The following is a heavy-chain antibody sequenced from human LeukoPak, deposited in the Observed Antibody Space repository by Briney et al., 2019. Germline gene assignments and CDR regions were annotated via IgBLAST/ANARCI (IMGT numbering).Heavy chain of an antibody. J-gene: IGHJ4*02. CDR1: GFTFSDYY. D-gene: IGHD2-2*01. V-gene: IGHV3-11*01. Sequence: GGSLRLSCAASGFTFSDYYMSWIRQAPGKGREGIAYISSSGSTLYYGDSVKGRFTISGDNARDSLSLQLSSLSAEDTAVYYCARSLSVRGDIVVVAPAFDYWGQGTVVTVSS. CDR3: ARSLSVRGDIVVVAPAFDY. CDR2: ISSSGSTL.